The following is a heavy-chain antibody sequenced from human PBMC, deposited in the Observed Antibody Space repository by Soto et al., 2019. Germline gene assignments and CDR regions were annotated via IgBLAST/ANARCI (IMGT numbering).Heavy chain of an antibody. CDR1: GGTFSSYA. CDR3: ARGAIAVAGISFFDY. D-gene: IGHD6-19*01. CDR2: IIPIFGTA. V-gene: IGHV1-69*06. Sequence: SVKVSCKASGGTFSSYAISWVRQAPGQGLEWMGGIIPIFGTANYAQKFQGRVTITADKSTSTAYMELSSLRSEDTAVYYCARGAIAVAGISFFDYWRQRTLVTVSS. J-gene: IGHJ4*02.